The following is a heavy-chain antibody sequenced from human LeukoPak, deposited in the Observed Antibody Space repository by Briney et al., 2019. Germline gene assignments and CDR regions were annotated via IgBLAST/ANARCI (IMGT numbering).Heavy chain of an antibody. CDR2: IYYSGST. D-gene: IGHD3-16*02. V-gene: IGHV4-59*01. J-gene: IGHJ3*02. CDR3: AGVGDINDAFDI. Sequence: SETLSLTCTVSGGSISSYYWSWIRQPPGKGLEWIGYIYYSGSTNYNPSLKSRVTISVDTSKNQFSLKLSSVTAADTAVYYCAGVGDINDAFDIWGQGTMVTVSS. CDR1: GGSISSYY.